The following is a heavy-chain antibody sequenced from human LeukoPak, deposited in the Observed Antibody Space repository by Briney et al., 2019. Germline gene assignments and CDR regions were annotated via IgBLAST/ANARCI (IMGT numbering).Heavy chain of an antibody. CDR3: TRDRRDLYYDFWSGYRQTYYYYGMDV. J-gene: IGHJ6*02. CDR2: IRSKGYGGTT. Sequence: GGXLXLSXXASGFTFGDDGMSWFRQAPGKGLEGVGFIRSKGYGGTTEYAASVKGRFTISRDDSKSIAYLQMNSLKTEDTAVYYCTRDRRDLYYDFWSGYRQTYYYYGMDVWGQGTTVTVSS. CDR1: GFTFGDDG. V-gene: IGHV3-49*03. D-gene: IGHD3-3*01.